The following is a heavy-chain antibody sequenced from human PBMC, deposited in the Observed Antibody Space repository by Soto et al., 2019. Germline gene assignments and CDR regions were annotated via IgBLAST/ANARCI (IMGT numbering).Heavy chain of an antibody. D-gene: IGHD5-12*01. CDR3: ARGGYSGYDFNFDL. Sequence: PSETLSLTCTVSGASISSGGNSWSWIRRPPGKALEWIGYIFHSGTTYYNPSLKSRVSISTTRSKTQISLRLRSVTAADTAVYYCARGGYSGYDFNFDLWGQGTLVTVSS. CDR2: IFHSGTT. J-gene: IGHJ4*02. V-gene: IGHV4-30-2*01. CDR1: GASISSGGNS.